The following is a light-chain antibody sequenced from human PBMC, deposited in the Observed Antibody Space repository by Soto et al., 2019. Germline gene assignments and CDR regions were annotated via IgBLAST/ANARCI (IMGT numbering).Light chain of an antibody. V-gene: IGKV1-39*01. CDR2: SAS. CDR1: QSVNYY. J-gene: IGKJ2*03. CDR3: QQTSGTSYS. Sequence: DIRMTQSPSSLSASAGDRVTITCRASQSVNYYLNWYQQKPGKAPQLLIYSASLLQSGVPSRFSGSGSETLFTLTISSLQPEDSATYYCQQTSGTSYSFGPGTRVEIK.